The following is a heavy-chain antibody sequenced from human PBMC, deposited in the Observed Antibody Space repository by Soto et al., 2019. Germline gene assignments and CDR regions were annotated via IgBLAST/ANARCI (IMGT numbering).Heavy chain of an antibody. Sequence: EVQLVESGGGLVQPGRSLRLSCTASGFTFGDYAMSWVRQAPGKGLEWVGFIRSKAYGGTTEYAASVKGRFTISRDDSKSIPYLQMNSLKTEDTAVYYCTAGKLYPSLDFDYWGQGTLVTVSS. CDR1: GFTFGDYA. CDR2: IRSKAYGGTT. D-gene: IGHD2-8*01. J-gene: IGHJ4*02. V-gene: IGHV3-49*04. CDR3: TAGKLYPSLDFDY.